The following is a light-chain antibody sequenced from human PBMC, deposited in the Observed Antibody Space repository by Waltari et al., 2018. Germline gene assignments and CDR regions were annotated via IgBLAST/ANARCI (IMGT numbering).Light chain of an antibody. CDR2: KAS. J-gene: IGKJ1*01. CDR3: QQYNSYSRT. V-gene: IGKV1-5*03. CDR1: QSISSW. Sequence: DIQMTQSPSTLSASVGDRVTITCRASQSISSWLAWYQQKPGKAPKILIYKASSLESGVPSMFIGSGSWTEFTLTISSLQPDDFATYYCQQYNSYSRTFGQGTKVEIK.